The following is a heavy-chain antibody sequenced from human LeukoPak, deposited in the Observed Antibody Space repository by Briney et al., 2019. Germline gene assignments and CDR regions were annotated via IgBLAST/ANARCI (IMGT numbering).Heavy chain of an antibody. Sequence: PSETLSLTCAVYGGSFSGYYWSWIRQPPGKGLEWIGEINHSGSTNYNPSLKSRVTISVDTSKNQFSLKLSSVTAADTAVYYCARVISMVRGVTPWGQGTLVTVSS. CDR2: INHSGST. V-gene: IGHV4-34*01. CDR3: ARVISMVRGVTP. J-gene: IGHJ5*02. D-gene: IGHD3-10*01. CDR1: GGSFSGYY.